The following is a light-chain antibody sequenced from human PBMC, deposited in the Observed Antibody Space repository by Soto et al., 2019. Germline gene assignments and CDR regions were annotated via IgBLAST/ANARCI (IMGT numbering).Light chain of an antibody. CDR2: GAS. Sequence: EIVMTQSPATLSVSPGESATLSCRASQSVSSNLVWYQQKPGQAPRVVIYGASTRGIGIPARFSGSGSGTEFTFTISGLQSEDSAVYYCQQYNRWPSWTFGQGTKVEIK. V-gene: IGKV3-15*01. CDR3: QQYNRWPSWT. CDR1: QSVSSN. J-gene: IGKJ1*01.